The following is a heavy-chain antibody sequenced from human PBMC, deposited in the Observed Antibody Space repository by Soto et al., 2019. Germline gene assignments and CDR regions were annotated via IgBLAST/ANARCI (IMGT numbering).Heavy chain of an antibody. CDR2: ISAYNGNT. J-gene: IGHJ5*02. D-gene: IGHD2-2*01. Sequence: ASVKVSCKASGYTFTSYGISWVRQAPGQGLEWMGWISAYNGNTNYAQKLQGRVTMTTDTSTSTAYMELRSLRSDDTAVYYCARDGIVVVPAAIGWFDAWGQGTLVTVSS. CDR3: ARDGIVVVPAAIGWFDA. CDR1: GYTFTSYG. V-gene: IGHV1-18*04.